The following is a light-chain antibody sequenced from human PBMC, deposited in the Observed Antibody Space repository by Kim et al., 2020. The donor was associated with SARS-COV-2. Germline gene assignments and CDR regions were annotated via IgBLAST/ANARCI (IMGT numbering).Light chain of an antibody. J-gene: IGLJ3*02. CDR3: NSRDRNGPRWV. Sequence: ALGQTVRITCQGDSLKSYYAIWYQQMPGKAPILVIFGNNNRPSGIPDRFAGSYSGDTASLTITGAQAEDEADYYCNSRDRNGPRWVFGGGTQLTVL. CDR2: GNN. CDR1: SLKSYY. V-gene: IGLV3-19*01.